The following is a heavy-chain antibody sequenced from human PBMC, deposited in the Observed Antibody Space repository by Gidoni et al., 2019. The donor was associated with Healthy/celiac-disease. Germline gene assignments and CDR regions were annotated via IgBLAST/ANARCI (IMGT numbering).Heavy chain of an antibody. CDR3: ARQGYDSSGYYFDY. V-gene: IGHV4-59*08. D-gene: IGHD3-22*01. CDR1: GGSISSYY. CDR2: IYYRGST. Sequence: QVQLQESGPGLVKPSETLSITCTVSGGSISSYYWSWIRQPPGKGLEWIGYIYYRGSTNYNHSLKSRVTISVDTSKNQFSLKLSSVTAADTAVYYCARQGYDSSGYYFDYWGQGTLVTVSS. J-gene: IGHJ4*02.